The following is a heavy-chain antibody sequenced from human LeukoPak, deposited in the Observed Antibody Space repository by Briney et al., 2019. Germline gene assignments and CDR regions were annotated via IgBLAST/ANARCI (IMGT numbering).Heavy chain of an antibody. V-gene: IGHV4-59*08. D-gene: IGHD1-1*01. CDR2: ISYSGST. CDR1: GGSISSYY. Sequence: SETLSLTCTVSGGSISSYYWSWIRQPPGKGLEWIGYISYSGSTNYNPSLKSRVTISVDTSKNQFSLKLSSVTAADTALYYCARAVGVGRGTYFDLWGRGTLVTVSS. CDR3: ARAVGVGRGTYFDL. J-gene: IGHJ2*01.